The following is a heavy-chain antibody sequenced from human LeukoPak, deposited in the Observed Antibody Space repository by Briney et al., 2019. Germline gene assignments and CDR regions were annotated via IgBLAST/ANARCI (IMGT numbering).Heavy chain of an antibody. CDR3: AKDQTPYY. Sequence: GGSLRLSCAASGFTFSSYTMTWVRQAPGKGLERVSGISGSGDSTYYADSVKGRFTISRDNSKNTLYLQMNSLRAEDTAVYYCAKDQTPYYWGQGTLVTVSS. J-gene: IGHJ4*02. CDR1: GFTFSSYT. CDR2: ISGSGDST. V-gene: IGHV3-23*01.